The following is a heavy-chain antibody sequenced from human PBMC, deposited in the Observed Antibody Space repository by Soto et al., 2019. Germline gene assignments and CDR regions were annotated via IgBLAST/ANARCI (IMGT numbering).Heavy chain of an antibody. Sequence: GGSLRLSCAASGFTFSSYGMHWVRQAPGKGLEWVAVISYDGSNKYYADSVKGRFTISRDNSKNTLYLQMNSLRAEDTAVYYCARDKNAAAGGYYGMDVWGQGTTVTVSS. V-gene: IGHV3-30*03. CDR2: ISYDGSNK. CDR1: GFTFSSYG. CDR3: ARDKNAAAGGYYGMDV. D-gene: IGHD6-13*01. J-gene: IGHJ6*02.